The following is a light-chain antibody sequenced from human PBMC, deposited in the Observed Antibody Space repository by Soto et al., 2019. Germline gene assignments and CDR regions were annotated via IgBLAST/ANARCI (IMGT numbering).Light chain of an antibody. Sequence: ESVWTQSPATLSLSPGERATLSCRVSQSVSNNYLAWYQQHPGQPPRLLIYGISTRATGIPARFSGSGSGTEFSLTISSLQSEDFAVYYCQQYSKWPITFGQGTRLEIK. J-gene: IGKJ5*01. CDR3: QQYSKWPIT. CDR1: QSVSNN. CDR2: GIS. V-gene: IGKV3-15*01.